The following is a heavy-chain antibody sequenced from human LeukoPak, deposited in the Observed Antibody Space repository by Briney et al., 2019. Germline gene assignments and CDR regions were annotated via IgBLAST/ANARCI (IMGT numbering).Heavy chain of an antibody. D-gene: IGHD1-26*01. Sequence: GGSLRLSCAASGFTFSDYYMSWIRQAPGKGLEWVSYISRSGSTTYYADSVKGRFTISSDNAKNSLYLQVNSLRAQDTAVYYCAGDLEVGATFFDYWGQGTLVTVSS. CDR3: AGDLEVGATFFDY. J-gene: IGHJ4*02. V-gene: IGHV3-11*01. CDR1: GFTFSDYY. CDR2: ISRSGSTT.